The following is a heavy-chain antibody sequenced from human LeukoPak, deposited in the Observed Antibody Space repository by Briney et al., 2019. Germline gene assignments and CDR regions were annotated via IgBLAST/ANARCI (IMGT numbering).Heavy chain of an antibody. CDR2: IYHSGST. D-gene: IGHD3-9*01. J-gene: IGHJ4*02. V-gene: IGHV4-30-2*01. Sequence: PSETLSLTCTVSGGSISSGGYYWSWIRQPPGKGLEWIGYIYHSGSTYHNPSLKSRVTISVDRSKNQFSLKLGSVTAADTAVYYCARAYYDILTGYYAAFDYWGQGTLVTVSS. CDR1: GGSISSGGYY. CDR3: ARAYYDILTGYYAAFDY.